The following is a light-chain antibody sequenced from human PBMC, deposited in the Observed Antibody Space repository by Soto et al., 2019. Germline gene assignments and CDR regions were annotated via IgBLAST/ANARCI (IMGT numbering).Light chain of an antibody. CDR1: QSISSK. CDR2: GAS. CDR3: QQYNSWTTIT. J-gene: IGKJ5*01. V-gene: IGKV3-15*01. Sequence: EIVMTQSPATLSVSPGERATLSCRASQSISSKLGWYQQRPGQAPRLLIYGASTRANGIPARFSGSGSGTEFTLTISRLQSEDSAGYYCQQYNSWTTITFGQGTRLEIK.